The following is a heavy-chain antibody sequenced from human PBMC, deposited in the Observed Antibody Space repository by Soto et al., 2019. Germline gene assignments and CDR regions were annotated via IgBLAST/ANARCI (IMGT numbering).Heavy chain of an antibody. CDR3: TRGYCTGGTCYSGYFQH. D-gene: IGHD2-15*01. J-gene: IGHJ1*01. V-gene: IGHV3-73*02. CDR1: GFTFSGST. Sequence: EVQLVQSGGGLVQPGGSLKLSCAASGFTFSGSTVHWVRQASGEGLQWVGRIRSKANDYATTYIASVKGRFTISRDDSRNTAYRQMSDLKTEDTAVYYCTRGYCTGGTCYSGYFQHWGQGALVTVFS. CDR2: IRSKANDYAT.